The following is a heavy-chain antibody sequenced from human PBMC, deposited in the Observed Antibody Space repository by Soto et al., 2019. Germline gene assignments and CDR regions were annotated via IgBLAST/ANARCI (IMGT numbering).Heavy chain of an antibody. CDR1: GGTFSSYA. V-gene: IGHV1-69*13. J-gene: IGHJ6*02. CDR2: IIPIFGTA. D-gene: IGHD3-9*01. CDR3: GITHERMTDYDILTGYVDYYYYGMDV. Sequence: SVKVSCKASGGTFSSYAISWVRQAPGQGLEWMGGIIPIFGTANYAQKFQGRVTITADESTSTAYMELSSLRSEDTAVYYCGITHERMTDYDILTGYVDYYYYGMDVWGQGTTVTVSS.